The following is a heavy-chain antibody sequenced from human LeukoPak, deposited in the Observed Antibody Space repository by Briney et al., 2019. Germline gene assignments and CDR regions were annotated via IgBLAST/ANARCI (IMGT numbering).Heavy chain of an antibody. CDR1: GYTFTSYG. CDR2: ISAYNGNT. J-gene: IGHJ4*02. V-gene: IGHV1-18*01. Sequence: ASVKVSCKASGYTFTSYGISWVRQAPGQGLEWMGWISAYNGNTNYAQKLQGRVTMTTDTSTSTAYMELRGLRSDDTAVYYCARGPYFSSSWYLVYWGQGTLVTVSS. D-gene: IGHD6-13*01. CDR3: ARGPYFSSSWYLVY.